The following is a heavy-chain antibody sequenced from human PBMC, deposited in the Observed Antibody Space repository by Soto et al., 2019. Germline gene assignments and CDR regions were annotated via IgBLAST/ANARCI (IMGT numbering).Heavy chain of an antibody. CDR1: GGTFSSYA. CDR3: ARGALGYCTNGVCLPND. Sequence: ASVKVSCKDSGGTFSSYAISWVRQAPGQGLEWMGGIIPIFGTANYAQKFQGRVTITADESTSTAYMELSSLRSEDTAVYYCARGALGYCTNGVCLPNDWGQGTLVTVSS. D-gene: IGHD2-8*01. CDR2: IIPIFGTA. J-gene: IGHJ4*02. V-gene: IGHV1-69*13.